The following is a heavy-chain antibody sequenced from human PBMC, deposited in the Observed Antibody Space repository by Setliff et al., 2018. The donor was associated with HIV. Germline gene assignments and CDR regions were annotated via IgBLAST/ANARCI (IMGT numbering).Heavy chain of an antibody. CDR2: IDSDGSDT. Sequence: PGGSLRLSCVASGLTFSNYWMHWVRQAPGKGLVWVSRIDSDGSDTDYADSVRGRFTISRDNAKNTLYLQMTSLRAEDTAVYYCARAEFYYDLPHYYYFMDVWGKGTTVTVSS. CDR1: GLTFSNYW. V-gene: IGHV3-74*01. CDR3: ARAEFYYDLPHYYYFMDV. J-gene: IGHJ6*03. D-gene: IGHD3-22*01.